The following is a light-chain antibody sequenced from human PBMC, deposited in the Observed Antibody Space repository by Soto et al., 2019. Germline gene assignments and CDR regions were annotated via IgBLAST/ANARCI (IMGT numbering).Light chain of an antibody. J-gene: IGKJ4*01. CDR3: QQYNHWPLT. CDR2: HAS. Sequence: EVVMTQSPATLSVSPGERATLSCRASQSVSTYLAWYQQKPGQAPRLLIYHASTRATGIPARFTGSGSGTEFTLSISSLQSEDVAVFYCQQYNHWPLTFGGGTKVEIK. CDR1: QSVSTY. V-gene: IGKV3-15*01.